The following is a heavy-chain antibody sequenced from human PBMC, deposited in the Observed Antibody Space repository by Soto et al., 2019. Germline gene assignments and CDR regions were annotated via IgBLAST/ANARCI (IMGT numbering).Heavy chain of an antibody. CDR3: AKGPYYYDRSGYYYDFDY. CDR1: GFTFSSYG. V-gene: IGHV3-30*18. Sequence: QVQLVDSGGGVVQPGRSLRLSCEGTGFTFSSYGMHWVRQAPGKGLEWVAVISYDGSNNFYADSVKGRFTISRDNSKNTVWLQMNRLRAEDSAVYYCAKGPYYYDRSGYYYDFDYWGQGTMVTVSS. CDR2: ISYDGSNN. D-gene: IGHD3-22*01. J-gene: IGHJ4*02.